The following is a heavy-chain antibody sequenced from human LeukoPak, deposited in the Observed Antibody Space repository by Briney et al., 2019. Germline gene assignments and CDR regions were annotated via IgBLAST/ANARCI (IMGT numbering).Heavy chain of an antibody. J-gene: IGHJ5*02. D-gene: IGHD2-15*01. CDR2: IYYSANT. CDR3: ARAIHSGNWFDP. CDR1: GGSISSSTYY. V-gene: IGHV4-39*07. Sequence: SDTLSLTCSVSGGSISSSTYYWGWIRQPPGKGLEWIGYIYYSANTYYNPSLKSRVTISVDTSKNQFSLKLSSVTAADTAVYYCARAIHSGNWFDPWGQGTLVTVSS.